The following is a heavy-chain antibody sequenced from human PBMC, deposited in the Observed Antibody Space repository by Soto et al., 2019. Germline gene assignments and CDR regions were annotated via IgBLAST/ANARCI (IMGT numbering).Heavy chain of an antibody. D-gene: IGHD2-15*01. V-gene: IGHV3-13*01. CDR3: ARGQEVGAHFFDS. CDR2: IGTAGDT. J-gene: IGHJ4*02. CDR1: GFTFSGFD. Sequence: LRLSCEASGFTFSGFDMHWVRQPAGKGLEWVSTIGTAGDTYYAVSVKGRFTISRDNAKNSLSLQMNSLRAGDTAVYFCARGQEVGAHFFDSWGQGTQVTVSS.